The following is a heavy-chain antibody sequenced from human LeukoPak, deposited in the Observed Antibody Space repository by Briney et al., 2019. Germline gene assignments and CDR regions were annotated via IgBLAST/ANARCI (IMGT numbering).Heavy chain of an antibody. D-gene: IGHD3-22*01. CDR3: ARDAVTMIVVVRDGIPSHDAFDI. CDR2: ISYDGSNK. J-gene: IGHJ3*02. CDR1: GFTFSSYA. V-gene: IGHV3-30-3*01. Sequence: PGRSLRLSCAASGFTFSSYAMHWVRQAPGKGLEWVAVISYDGSNKYYADSVKGRFTVSRDNSKNTLYLQMNSLRAEDTAVYYCARDAVTMIVVVRDGIPSHDAFDIWGQGTMVTVSS.